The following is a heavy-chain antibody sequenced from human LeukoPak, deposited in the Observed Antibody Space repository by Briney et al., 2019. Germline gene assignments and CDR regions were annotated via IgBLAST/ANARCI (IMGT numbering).Heavy chain of an antibody. D-gene: IGHD3-22*01. J-gene: IGHJ6*02. V-gene: IGHV4-59*01. CDR1: GGSISSYY. CDR2: IYYSGST. CDR3: ARGPHYHDSSGYSPSYSYAMDV. Sequence: SETLSLTCTVSGGSISSYYWSWIRQSPGKGLEWIGYIYYSGSTNYNPSLRSRVTISVDTSKNQFSLDLRSVTAADTAVYYCARGPHYHDSSGYSPSYSYAMDVWGQGTTVTVSS.